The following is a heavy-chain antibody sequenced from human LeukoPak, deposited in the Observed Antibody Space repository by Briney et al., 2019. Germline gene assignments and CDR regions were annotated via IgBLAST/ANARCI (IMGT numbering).Heavy chain of an antibody. J-gene: IGHJ5*02. D-gene: IGHD3-16*01. CDR3: AKHLTNAYYDMIWFDP. Sequence: SETLSLTCTVSGGSMNNHYWSWIRQPPGKGPVWIGYIYYSGSTNYNPSLKSRVTISVDTSKNQFSLKLTSVTAADTAVYYCAKHLTNAYYDMIWFDPWGQGTLVTVSS. CDR1: GGSMNNHY. CDR2: IYYSGST. V-gene: IGHV4-59*11.